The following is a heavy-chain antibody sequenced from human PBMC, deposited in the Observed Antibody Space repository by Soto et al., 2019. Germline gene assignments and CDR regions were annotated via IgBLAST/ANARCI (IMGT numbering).Heavy chain of an antibody. V-gene: IGHV4-34*01. CDR2: INHSGST. Sequence: SETLSLTCAVYGGSFSGYYWSWIRQPPGKGLEWIGEINHSGSTNYNPSLKSRVTISVDTSKNQFSLKLSSVTAADTAVYYCAREPSIGNYYGMDVWGQGTTVTVSS. CDR3: AREPSIGNYYGMDV. CDR1: GGSFSGYY. J-gene: IGHJ6*02. D-gene: IGHD1-1*01.